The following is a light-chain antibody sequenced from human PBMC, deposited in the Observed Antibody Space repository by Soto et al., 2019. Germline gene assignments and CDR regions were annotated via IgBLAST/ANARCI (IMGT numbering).Light chain of an antibody. J-gene: IGKJ1*01. CDR1: QSVSSS. Sequence: EIVVTQSPATLSVSPGERVTLSCRASQSVSSSLAWYQQRPGQAPRLLIYDTSTRAAGIAARFSGSGSGTEFTLTISSLQSEDSAVYYCQQYNDWPLTFGQGTKVEV. V-gene: IGKV3-15*01. CDR3: QQYNDWPLT. CDR2: DTS.